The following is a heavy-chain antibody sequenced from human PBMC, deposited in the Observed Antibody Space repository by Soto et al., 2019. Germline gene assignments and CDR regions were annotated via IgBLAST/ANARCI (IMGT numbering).Heavy chain of an antibody. Sequence: EVQLVESGGGLVQPGGSLRLSCAASGFSFSDHFMEWVRQAPGKGLEWVGRIRSKAYSYTTEYAASVKGRFTISRDDSKNSVYLQMNSLKIEDTAVYYCTRTYCGGGNCYATIDYWGQGTLVTVSS. CDR3: TRTYCGGGNCYATIDY. J-gene: IGHJ4*02. D-gene: IGHD2-15*01. V-gene: IGHV3-72*01. CDR2: IRSKAYSYTT. CDR1: GFSFSDHF.